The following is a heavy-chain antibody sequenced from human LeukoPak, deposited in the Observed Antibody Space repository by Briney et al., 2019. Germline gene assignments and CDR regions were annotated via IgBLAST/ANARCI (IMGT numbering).Heavy chain of an antibody. CDR3: AKGPHSYRDLNH. Sequence: GGSLRLSCAASGFTFSSYAMSWVRQAPGKGLEWVSAISGSGGSTYYADSVMGRFTISRDNARNTLFLQIDSLRLEDTAIYYCAKGPHSYRDLNHWGRGTLVTVSS. J-gene: IGHJ5*02. CDR1: GFTFSSYA. V-gene: IGHV3-23*01. CDR2: ISGSGGST. D-gene: IGHD1-26*01.